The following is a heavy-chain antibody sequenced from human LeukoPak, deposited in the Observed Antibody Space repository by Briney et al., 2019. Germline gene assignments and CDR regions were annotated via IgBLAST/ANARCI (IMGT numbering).Heavy chain of an antibody. CDR2: IYHSGST. CDR1: GGSISSSNW. CDR3: AKMGYSSSYYFDY. V-gene: IGHV4-4*02. J-gene: IGHJ4*02. Sequence: SGTLSLTCAVSGGSISSSNWWSWVRQPPGKGLEWIGEIYHSGSTNYNPSLKSRVTISVDKSKNQFSLKLSSVTAADTAVYYCAKMGYSSSYYFDYWGQGTLVTVSS. D-gene: IGHD6-13*01.